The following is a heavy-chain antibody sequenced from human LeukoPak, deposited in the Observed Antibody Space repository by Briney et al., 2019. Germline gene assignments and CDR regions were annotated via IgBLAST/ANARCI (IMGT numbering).Heavy chain of an antibody. CDR2: ISGSGGSA. D-gene: IGHD7-27*01. V-gene: IGHV3-23*01. CDR1: GLDFNGNT. CDR3: AKENGIWAYYFDY. J-gene: IGHJ4*02. Sequence: WGSLRLSCAASGLDFNGNTMSWVRQPPGKGLEWVSDISGSGGSAYYADSVKGRFTISRENSKNTLYLQINSLRAEDTPGHYCAKENGIWAYYFDYRGQATLVSVSS.